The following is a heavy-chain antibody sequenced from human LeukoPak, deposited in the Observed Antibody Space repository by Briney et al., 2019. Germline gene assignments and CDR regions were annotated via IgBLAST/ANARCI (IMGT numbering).Heavy chain of an antibody. Sequence: SETLSLTCTVSGGSIRSYYWSWIRQPPGKGLEWIGYIYYSGSTNYNPSLKSRVTISVDTSKNQFSLKLSSVTAADTAVYYCARSGDYRYYYYYYMDVWGKGTTVTVSS. CDR3: ARSGDYRYYYYYYMDV. J-gene: IGHJ6*03. CDR2: IYYSGST. D-gene: IGHD4-17*01. V-gene: IGHV4-59*01. CDR1: GGSIRSYY.